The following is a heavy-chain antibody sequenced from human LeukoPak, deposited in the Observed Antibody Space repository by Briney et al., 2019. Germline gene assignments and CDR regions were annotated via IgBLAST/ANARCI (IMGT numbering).Heavy chain of an antibody. CDR2: IIPIFGTA. J-gene: IGHJ4*02. CDR1: GGTFISYA. Sequence: ASVKVSCKASGGTFISYAISWVRQAPGQGLEWMGGIIPIFGTAKYAQKFQGRVTITADESTSTAYMELSSLRSEDTAVYYCARGSALLALSFDYWGQGTLVTVSS. V-gene: IGHV1-69*13. CDR3: ARGSALLALSFDY. D-gene: IGHD2-15*01.